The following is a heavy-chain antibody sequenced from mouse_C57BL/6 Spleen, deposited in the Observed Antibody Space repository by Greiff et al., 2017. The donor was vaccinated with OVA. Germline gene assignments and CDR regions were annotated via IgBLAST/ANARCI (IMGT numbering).Heavy chain of an antibody. V-gene: IGHV14-4*01. CDR3: THGTWFAY. D-gene: IGHD2-1*01. J-gene: IGHJ3*01. CDR1: GFNIKDDY. Sequence: EVQLQQSGAELVRLGASVKLSCTASGFNIKDDYMHWVKQRPEQGLEWIGWIDPENGDTEYASKFQGKATITADTSSNTAYLQLSSLTSEDTAVYYCTHGTWFAYWGQGTLVTVSA. CDR2: IDPENGDT.